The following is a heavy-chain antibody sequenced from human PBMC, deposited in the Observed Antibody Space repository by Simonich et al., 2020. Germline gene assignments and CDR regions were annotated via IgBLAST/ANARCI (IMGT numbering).Heavy chain of an antibody. CDR2: INPTSGGT. V-gene: IGHV1-2*02. J-gene: IGHJ3*02. CDR1: GYTFTGYY. Sequence: QVQLVQSGAEVKKPGASVKVSCKASGYTFTGYYMHWVRQAPGQGLEWMGGINPTSGGTNYAQKFQGRVTMTRDTSISTAYMELSRLRSDDTAVYYCVRVRFEAFDIWGQGTMVTVSS. CDR3: VRVRFEAFDI.